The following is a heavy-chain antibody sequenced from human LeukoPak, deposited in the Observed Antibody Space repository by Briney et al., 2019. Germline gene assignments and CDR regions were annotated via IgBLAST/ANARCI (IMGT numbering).Heavy chain of an antibody. CDR1: GFTFDDYA. Sequence: GGSLRLSCAASGFTFDDYAMHWVRQAPGKGLEWVSGISWNSGGIGYADSVKGRFTISRDNAKKVVYLQMNGLRGEDTALYYCARDRDYNLADSFDHWGQGTLVTVSS. CDR2: ISWNSGGI. J-gene: IGHJ4*02. D-gene: IGHD5-24*01. CDR3: ARDRDYNLADSFDH. V-gene: IGHV3-9*01.